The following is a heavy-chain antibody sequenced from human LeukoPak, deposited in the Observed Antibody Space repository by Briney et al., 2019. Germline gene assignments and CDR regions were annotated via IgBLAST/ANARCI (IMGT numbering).Heavy chain of an antibody. CDR2: ITGSSSTI. Sequence: GGSLRLSCVASGFTFSSYEMNWVRQAPGKGPDWVSYITGSSSTIYYADSVKGRFTISRDNAKNSLYLQMNSLRAEDTAVYYCAREELGSSGYSSLDCWGQGTLVTVSS. D-gene: IGHD3-22*01. V-gene: IGHV3-48*03. CDR3: AREELGSSGYSSLDC. CDR1: GFTFSSYE. J-gene: IGHJ4*02.